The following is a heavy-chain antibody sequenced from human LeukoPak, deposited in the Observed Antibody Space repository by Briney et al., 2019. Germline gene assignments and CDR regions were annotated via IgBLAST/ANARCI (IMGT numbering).Heavy chain of an antibody. D-gene: IGHD2-2*02. CDR1: GGSINSRDYY. V-gene: IGHV4-39*01. CDR2: IYYTEST. J-gene: IGHJ2*01. Sequence: PSETLTLTCAVSGGSINSRDYYWGWIRQPPGKGLEWVGSIYYTESTFHNPSLKSRVIISVDTSKNLFSLKLTSVTAADSAIYYCARQTIASVTGYMLFDLWGRGSLFFVSS. CDR3: ARQTIASVTGYMLFDL.